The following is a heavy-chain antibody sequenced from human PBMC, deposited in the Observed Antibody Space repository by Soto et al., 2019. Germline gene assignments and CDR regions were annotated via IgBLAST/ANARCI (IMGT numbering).Heavy chain of an antibody. CDR2: ISGSGGST. Sequence: PGVSLRLSCAACGFTFSSYAISLVRQAQGKGLEWVSAISGSGGSTYYADSVKGRFTISRDNSKNTLYLQMNSLRAEDTAVYYCAKDRRRIPVAGTALDYWGQGTLVTVSS. V-gene: IGHV3-23*01. CDR1: GFTFSSYA. CDR3: AKDRRRIPVAGTALDY. D-gene: IGHD6-19*01. J-gene: IGHJ4*02.